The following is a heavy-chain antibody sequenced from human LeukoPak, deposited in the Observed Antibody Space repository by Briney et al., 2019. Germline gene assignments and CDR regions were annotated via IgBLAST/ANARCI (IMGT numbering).Heavy chain of an antibody. CDR1: GFTFSSYT. CDR3: AKVSGYSGYDLPFDY. CDR2: ISGNGGST. V-gene: IGHV3-64*01. Sequence: PGGSLRLSCAASGFTFSSYTMHWVRQAPGKGLQYVSAISGNGGSTYYANSVKGRFTISRDNSKNTVYLQMNSLRAEDTAVYYCAKVSGYSGYDLPFDYWGQGTLVTVSS. D-gene: IGHD5-12*01. J-gene: IGHJ4*02.